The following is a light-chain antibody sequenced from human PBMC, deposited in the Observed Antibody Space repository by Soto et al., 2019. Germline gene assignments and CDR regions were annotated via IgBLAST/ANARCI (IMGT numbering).Light chain of an antibody. CDR2: EAS. J-gene: IGKJ5*01. CDR1: QSISSW. V-gene: IGKV1-5*03. Sequence: DIQMTQSPSTLSASVGDRVTITCRASQSISSWLARYQQKPGKAPKLLICEASSLESGVPSRFSGSGSGTEFTLTISSLQPDDFATYYCQQSYSTLGITFGQGTRLEI. CDR3: QQSYSTLGIT.